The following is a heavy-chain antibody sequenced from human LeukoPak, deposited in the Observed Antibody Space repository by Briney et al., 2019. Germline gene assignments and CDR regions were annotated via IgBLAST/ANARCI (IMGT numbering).Heavy chain of an antibody. V-gene: IGHV3-23*01. CDR2: ISGGGVST. J-gene: IGHJ3*02. CDR1: GFTFSSYA. CDR3: ARDSGYNAFDI. D-gene: IGHD5-12*01. Sequence: GGSLRLSCAASGFTFSSYAMGWVRQAPGKGLEWVSTISGGGVSTYYADSVKGRFTISRDNSKNTLYLQMNSLRAEDTALFYCARDSGYNAFDIWGQGTMVTVSS.